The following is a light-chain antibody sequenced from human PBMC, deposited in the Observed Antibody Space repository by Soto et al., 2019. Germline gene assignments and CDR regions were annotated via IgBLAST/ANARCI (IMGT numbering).Light chain of an antibody. J-gene: IGKJ1*01. CDR3: QQYHNWPA. V-gene: IGKV3-15*01. Sequence: ETVMTQSPATLSVSPGERDTLSCRASQSVFSSLAWYQHKPGQAPRLLIYGAATRATGIRARFSGSGSGTEVTLTISSLQSDDIAVYYCQQYHNWPAFGQGTKVEIK. CDR2: GAA. CDR1: QSVFSS.